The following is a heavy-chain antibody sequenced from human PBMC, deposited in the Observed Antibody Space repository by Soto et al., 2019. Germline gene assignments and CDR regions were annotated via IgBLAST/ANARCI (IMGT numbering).Heavy chain of an antibody. CDR3: AKDRRGEWLRFTNGMDV. CDR2: ISGSGGST. Sequence: EVQLLESGGGLVQPGGSLRLSCAASGFTFSSYAMSWVRQAPGKGLEWVSAISGSGGSTYYADSVKGRFTISRDNSKNTLYLQMNSLRAEDTAVYYCAKDRRGEWLRFTNGMDVWGQGTTVTVSS. D-gene: IGHD5-12*01. CDR1: GFTFSSYA. V-gene: IGHV3-23*01. J-gene: IGHJ6*02.